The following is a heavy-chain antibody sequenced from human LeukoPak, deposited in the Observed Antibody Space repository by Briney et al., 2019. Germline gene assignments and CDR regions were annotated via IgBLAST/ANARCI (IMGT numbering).Heavy chain of an antibody. J-gene: IGHJ4*02. CDR1: GMTVSSNY. V-gene: IGHV3-20*04. D-gene: IGHD3-22*01. CDR2: INWNGGST. CDR3: ARERTYYYDSNPDYFDY. Sequence: PGGSLRLSCAASGMTVSSNYIMWVRQPPGKGLEWVSGINWNGGSTGYADSVKGRFTISRDNAKNSLYLQMNSLRAGDTALYYCARERTYYYDSNPDYFDYWGQGTLVTVSS.